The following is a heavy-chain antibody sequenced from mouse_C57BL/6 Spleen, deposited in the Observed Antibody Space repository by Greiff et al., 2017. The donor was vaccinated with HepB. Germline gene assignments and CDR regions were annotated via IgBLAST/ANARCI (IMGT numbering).Heavy chain of an antibody. V-gene: IGHV5-4*01. J-gene: IGHJ3*01. Sequence: VQLVESGGGLVKPGGSLKLSCAASGFTFSSYALSWVRQTPEKRLEWVATISDGGSYTYYPDNVKGRFTISRDNAKNNLYLQMSHLKSEDTAMYYCARGGLAYWGQGTLVTVSA. D-gene: IGHD3-3*01. CDR3: ARGGLAY. CDR1: GFTFSSYA. CDR2: ISDGGSYT.